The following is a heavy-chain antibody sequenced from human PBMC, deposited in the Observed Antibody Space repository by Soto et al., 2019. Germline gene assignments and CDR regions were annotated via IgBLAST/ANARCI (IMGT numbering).Heavy chain of an antibody. Sequence: EDQLLESGGGLIQPGGSLRLCCEASGFTFSNYGMTWVRLAPGKGLEWVSTISGSGGRTFYADPVKGRFTISRDNSKNTLYLQMKSLRAEDTAVYYCAKEMIASTLADFFDYWGQGTLVTVSS. CDR2: ISGSGGRT. CDR1: GFTFSNYG. D-gene: IGHD2-21*01. V-gene: IGHV3-23*01. CDR3: AKEMIASTLADFFDY. J-gene: IGHJ4*02.